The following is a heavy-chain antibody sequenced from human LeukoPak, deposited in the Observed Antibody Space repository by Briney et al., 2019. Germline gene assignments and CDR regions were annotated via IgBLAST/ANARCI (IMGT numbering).Heavy chain of an antibody. CDR2: IYSGGST. Sequence: PGGSLRLSCAASGFTVSSNYMSWVRQAPGKGLEWVSVIYSGGSTYYADSVKGRFTISRDNSKNTLYLQMNSLRAEDTAVYYCARDGNYEGDYYYYYGMDVWGQGTTVTVSS. J-gene: IGHJ6*02. V-gene: IGHV3-53*01. D-gene: IGHD1-7*01. CDR3: ARDGNYEGDYYYYYGMDV. CDR1: GFTVSSNY.